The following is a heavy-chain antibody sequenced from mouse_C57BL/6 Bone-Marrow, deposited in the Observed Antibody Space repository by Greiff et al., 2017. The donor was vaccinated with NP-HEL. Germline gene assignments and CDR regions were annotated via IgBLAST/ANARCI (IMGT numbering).Heavy chain of an antibody. CDR1: GYTFTSYW. J-gene: IGHJ4*01. CDR2: IYPSDSET. Sequence: QVQLQQSGAELVRPGSSVKLSCKASGYTFTSYWMDWVKQRPGQGLEWIGNIYPSDSETHYNQKFKDKATLTVDKSSSTAYMQLSSLTSEDSAVYYCARRDLYGSSYYAMDYWGQGTSVTVSS. CDR3: ARRDLYGSSYYAMDY. V-gene: IGHV1-61*01. D-gene: IGHD1-1*01.